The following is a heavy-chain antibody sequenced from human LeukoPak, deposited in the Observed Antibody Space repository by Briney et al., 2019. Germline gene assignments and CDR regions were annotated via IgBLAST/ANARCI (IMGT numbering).Heavy chain of an antibody. V-gene: IGHV3-30*03. CDR3: ASGTAADGSIDY. Sequence: GRSLRLSCAASGFTFSSYGMHWVRQAPGKGLEWVAVISYDGSNKYYADSVKGRFTISRDNSKNTLYLQMNSLRSEDTAVYYCASGTAADGSIDYWGQGTLVTVSS. CDR2: ISYDGSNK. J-gene: IGHJ4*02. D-gene: IGHD6-13*01. CDR1: GFTFSSYG.